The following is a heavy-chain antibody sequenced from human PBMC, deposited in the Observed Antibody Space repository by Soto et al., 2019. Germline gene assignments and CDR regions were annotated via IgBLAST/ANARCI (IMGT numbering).Heavy chain of an antibody. CDR3: AKDGGYYDFWSGYSYYYYYMDV. V-gene: IGHV3-23*01. D-gene: IGHD3-3*01. J-gene: IGHJ6*03. CDR1: GFTFSSYA. Sequence: EVQLLESGGGLVQPGGSLRLSCAASGFTFSSYAMSWVRQAPGKGLEWVSAISGSGGSTYYADSVKGRFTISRDNSKNTLYLQMNSLRAEDTAVYYCAKDGGYYDFWSGYSYYYYYMDVWGKGTTVTVSS. CDR2: ISGSGGST.